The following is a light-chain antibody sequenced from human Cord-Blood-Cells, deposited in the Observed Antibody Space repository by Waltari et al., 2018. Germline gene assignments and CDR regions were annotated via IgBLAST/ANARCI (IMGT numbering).Light chain of an antibody. Sequence: EIALTQSPVTLSLSPGERATLSCRASQSVSSSYLAWYQQKPGQAPSLLIYGASSRATGIPERFSGSGSGTDFTHTISRLEPGDFAVYYCGKYVSSWAFGQGTKVEI. V-gene: IGKV3-20*01. CDR2: GAS. J-gene: IGKJ1*01. CDR3: GKYVSSWA. CDR1: QSVSSSY.